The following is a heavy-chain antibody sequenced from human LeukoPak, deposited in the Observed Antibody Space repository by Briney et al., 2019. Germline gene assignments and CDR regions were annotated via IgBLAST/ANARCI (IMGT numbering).Heavy chain of an antibody. Sequence: PSETLSLTCTVSGGSISSSSYYWGWSRQPPGKGLEWIGSIYYSGSTYYNPSLKSRVTISVDTSKNQFSLKLSSVTAADTAVYYCASYYYGSGSYDYWGQGTLVTVSS. D-gene: IGHD3-10*01. CDR3: ASYYYGSGSYDY. V-gene: IGHV4-39*01. J-gene: IGHJ4*02. CDR1: GGSISSSSYY. CDR2: IYYSGST.